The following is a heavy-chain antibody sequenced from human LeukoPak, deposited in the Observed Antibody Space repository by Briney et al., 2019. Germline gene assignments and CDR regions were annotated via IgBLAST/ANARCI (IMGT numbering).Heavy chain of an antibody. V-gene: IGHV4-34*01. Sequence: SETLSLTCAVYGGSFSGYYWSWIRQPPGKGLEWIGEINHSGSTNYNPSLKGRVTISVDTSKNQFSLKLSSVTAADTAVYYCARDHNASVFDYWGQGTLVTVSS. CDR3: ARDHNASVFDY. CDR2: INHSGST. CDR1: GGSFSGYY. D-gene: IGHD1-1*01. J-gene: IGHJ4*02.